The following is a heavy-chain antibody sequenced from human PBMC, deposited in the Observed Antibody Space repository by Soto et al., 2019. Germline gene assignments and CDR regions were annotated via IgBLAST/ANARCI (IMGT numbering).Heavy chain of an antibody. D-gene: IGHD6-13*01. CDR3: AGYRIAGSKYYHVKDV. CDR2: IILLFGTE. J-gene: IGHJ6*04. Sequence: QVQLVQSGAEVKKPGSSVRVSCKASGGTFSSYAISWVRQAPGQGLEWMGGIILLFGTENYAQKFQGSFTITAVEPTKTAYTELRGLRSENTAVYYCAGYRIAGSKYYHVKDVWAERPMANASS. V-gene: IGHV1-69*01. CDR1: GGTFSSYA.